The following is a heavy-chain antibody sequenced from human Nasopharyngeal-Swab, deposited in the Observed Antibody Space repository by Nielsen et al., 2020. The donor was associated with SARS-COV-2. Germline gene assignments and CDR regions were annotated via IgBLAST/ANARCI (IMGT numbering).Heavy chain of an antibody. CDR1: GFTFRSYA. J-gene: IGHJ4*02. D-gene: IGHD3-16*01. Sequence: GESLQLSCAASGFTFRSYAMRWVRQAPGKGLEWVSAISGSGCSTYYADSVKGRFTISSDNSKNTLYLQMNSLRAEDTAVYYCAKRPTGSTFGDWGQGTLVTVSS. CDR2: ISGSGCST. V-gene: IGHV3-23*01. CDR3: AKRPTGSTFGD.